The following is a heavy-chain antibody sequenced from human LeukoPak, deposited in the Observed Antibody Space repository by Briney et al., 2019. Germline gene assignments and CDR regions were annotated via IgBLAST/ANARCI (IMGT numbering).Heavy chain of an antibody. Sequence: GGSLRLSCAASGXSVSSNYMSWVRQAPGKGLEWVSVIYSGGSTYYADSVKGRFTISRDNSKNTLYLQMKSLRAEDTAVYYCARGRYSSGHDYWGQGTLVTVSS. CDR1: GXSVSSNY. D-gene: IGHD6-19*01. CDR2: IYSGGST. J-gene: IGHJ4*02. V-gene: IGHV3-53*01. CDR3: ARGRYSSGHDY.